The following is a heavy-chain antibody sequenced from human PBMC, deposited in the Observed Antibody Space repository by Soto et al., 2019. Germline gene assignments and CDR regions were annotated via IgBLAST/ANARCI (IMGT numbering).Heavy chain of an antibody. Sequence: GGSLRLSCAASGFTFSSYAMSWVRQAPGKVLEWVSAISGSGGSTYYADSVKGRFTISRDNSKNTLYLQMDSLRAEDTAVYYCAKENGIPDAFDIWGQGTMVTVSS. CDR2: ISGSGGST. CDR1: GFTFSSYA. CDR3: AKENGIPDAFDI. V-gene: IGHV3-23*01. D-gene: IGHD2-2*02. J-gene: IGHJ3*02.